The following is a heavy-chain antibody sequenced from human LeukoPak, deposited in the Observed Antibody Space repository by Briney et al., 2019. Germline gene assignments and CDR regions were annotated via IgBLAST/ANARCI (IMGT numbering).Heavy chain of an antibody. V-gene: IGHV1-69*04. Sequence: SVKVSCKASGGTFSSYAISWVRQAPGQGLEWMGRIIPILGIANYAQKFQGRVTITADKSTSTAYMQLSSLRSEDTAVYYCARSGGYCSGGSCQYAFDIWGQGTMVTVSS. CDR1: GGTFSSYA. J-gene: IGHJ3*02. CDR3: ARSGGYCSGGSCQYAFDI. D-gene: IGHD2-15*01. CDR2: IIPILGIA.